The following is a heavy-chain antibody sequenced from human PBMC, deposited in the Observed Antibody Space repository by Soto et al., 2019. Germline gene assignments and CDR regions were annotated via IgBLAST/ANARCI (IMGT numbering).Heavy chain of an antibody. CDR2: IYYSGST. CDR3: ARVSGSYYFDD. CDR1: GGSISDSSYY. Sequence: QLQLQESGPGLVKPSETLSVTCTVSGGSISDSSYYWAWIRQPPGKGLEWIGSIYYSGSTCYNPSLKSRVTISVDTSKNQFSLKLSSVTAADAAVYYCARVSGSYYFDDWGQGTLVTVSS. J-gene: IGHJ4*02. V-gene: IGHV4-39*01. D-gene: IGHD1-20*01.